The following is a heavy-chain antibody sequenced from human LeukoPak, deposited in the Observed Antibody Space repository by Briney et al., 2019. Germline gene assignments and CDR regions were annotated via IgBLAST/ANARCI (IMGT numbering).Heavy chain of an antibody. CDR2: IYSGGST. CDR3: AKDTIFGVVTPDDAFDI. D-gene: IGHD3-3*01. J-gene: IGHJ3*02. CDR1: GFTVSSNY. Sequence: GGSLRLSCAASGFTVSSNYMSWVRQAPGKGLEWVSVIYSGGSTYYADSVKGRFTISRDNSKNTLYLQMNSLRAEDTAVYYCAKDTIFGVVTPDDAFDIWGQGTMVTVSS. V-gene: IGHV3-66*01.